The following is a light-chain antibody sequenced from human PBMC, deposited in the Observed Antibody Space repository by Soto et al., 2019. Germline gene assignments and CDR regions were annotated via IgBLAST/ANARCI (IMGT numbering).Light chain of an antibody. J-gene: IGKJ1*01. CDR2: KAS. CDR1: QSISSW. V-gene: IGKV1-5*03. Sequence: GGTVIITCRASQSISSWLAWYQQKPGMSPKLLIYKASTLQSGVPSRFSGSGYGTEFTLTISRLQPDDSATYYCQQYDVYSTFGQGNKVEIK. CDR3: QQYDVYST.